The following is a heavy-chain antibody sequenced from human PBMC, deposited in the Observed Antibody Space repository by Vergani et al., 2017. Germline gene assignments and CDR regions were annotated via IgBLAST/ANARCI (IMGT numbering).Heavy chain of an antibody. V-gene: IGHV1-46*01. J-gene: IGHJ4*02. CDR2: INPSGGST. CDR1: GYTFTSYY. D-gene: IGHD3-22*01. CDR3: ARSLIYYYGSSGFLHFDY. Sequence: QVQLVQSGAEVKKPGASVKVSCKASGYTFTSYYMHWVRQAPGQGLEWMGIINPSGGSTSYAQKFQGRVTMTRDTSTSTVYMELSSLRSEDTAVYYCARSLIYYYGSSGFLHFDYWGQGTLVTVSS.